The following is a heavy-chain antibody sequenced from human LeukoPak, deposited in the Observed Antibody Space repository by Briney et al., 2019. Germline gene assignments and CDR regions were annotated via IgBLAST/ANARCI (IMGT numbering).Heavy chain of an antibody. V-gene: IGHV3-23*01. J-gene: IGHJ4*02. D-gene: IGHD4-11*01. CDR3: AGLQYYFDY. Sequence: GESLKISCAASGFTFTTYAMSWVRQAPGKGLEWVSAISGSGGTTYYADSVKGRFSISRDNSKNTLYLQMNSLRAEDTAVYYCAGLQYYFDYWGQGTLVTVSS. CDR2: ISGSGGTT. CDR1: GFTFTTYA.